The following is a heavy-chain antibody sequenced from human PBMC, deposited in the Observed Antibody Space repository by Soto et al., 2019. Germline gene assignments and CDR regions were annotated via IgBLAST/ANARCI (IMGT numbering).Heavy chain of an antibody. J-gene: IGHJ4*02. CDR2: IYYSGST. CDR1: GGSISSGGYY. D-gene: IGHD2-15*01. Sequence: SETLSLTCTVSGGSISSGGYYWSWIRQHPGKGLEWIGYIYYSGSTYYNPSLKSRVTISVDTSKNQFSLKLSSVTAADTAVYYCARGVYCSGGSCYEYSFYFDYWGQGTLVTVSS. CDR3: ARGVYCSGGSCYEYSFYFDY. V-gene: IGHV4-31*03.